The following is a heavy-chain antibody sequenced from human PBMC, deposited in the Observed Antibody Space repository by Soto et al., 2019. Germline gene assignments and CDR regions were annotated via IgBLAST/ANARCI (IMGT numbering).Heavy chain of an antibody. V-gene: IGHV4-39*01. D-gene: IGHD6-6*01. CDR3: ARNRQYSSSSVKYYGMDV. CDR2: IYYSGST. Sequence: QLQLQESGPGLVKPSETLSLTCTVSGGSISSSSYYWGWIRQPPGKGLEWIGSIYYSGSTYYNPSLKSRVTISVDTSKNQFSLKLSSVTAADTAVYYCARNRQYSSSSVKYYGMDVWGQGTTVTVSS. CDR1: GGSISSSSYY. J-gene: IGHJ6*02.